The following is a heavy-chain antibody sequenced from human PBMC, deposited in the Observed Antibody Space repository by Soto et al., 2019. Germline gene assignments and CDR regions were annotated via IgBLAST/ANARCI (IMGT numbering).Heavy chain of an antibody. D-gene: IGHD3-9*01. CDR3: ARGIQSRPRDGRDFDWLSMYYFYY. J-gene: IGHJ4*02. Sequence: SETLSLTCTVSGGSISSSSYYWGWIRQPPGKGLEWIGSFYYSGSTYYNPSLKSRVTISVDTSKNQFSLRLSSVTAADTAVYYCARGIQSRPRDGRDFDWLSMYYFYYWGQGTLVTVSS. V-gene: IGHV4-39*01. CDR2: FYYSGST. CDR1: GGSISSSSYY.